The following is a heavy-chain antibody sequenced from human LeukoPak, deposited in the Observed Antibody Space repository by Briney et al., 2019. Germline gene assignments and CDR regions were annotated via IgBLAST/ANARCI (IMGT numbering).Heavy chain of an antibody. CDR3: ARGQVMVRGVYYGMDV. D-gene: IGHD3-10*01. CDR2: IYYSGST. Sequence: SETLSLTCTVSGGSISSSSYYWRWIRQPPGKVLEWIGSIYYSGSTYYNPCLKSRVTISVDTSENQFSLKLSSVTAADAAVYYCARGQVMVRGVYYGMDVWGQGTTVTVSS. CDR1: GGSISSSSYY. V-gene: IGHV4-39*07. J-gene: IGHJ6*02.